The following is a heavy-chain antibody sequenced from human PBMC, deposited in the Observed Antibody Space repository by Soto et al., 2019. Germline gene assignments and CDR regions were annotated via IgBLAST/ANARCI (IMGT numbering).Heavy chain of an antibody. Sequence: GGSLRLSCAASGFTFSSYDMHWVRQATGKGLEWVSAIGTAGDTYYPGSVKGRFTISRENAKNSLYLQMNSLRAEDTAVYYCARAAVEYSYGQKNQNNYYYYGMDVWGQGTTVTVSS. J-gene: IGHJ6*02. D-gene: IGHD5-18*01. CDR3: ARAAVEYSYGQKNQNNYYYYGMDV. CDR1: GFTFSSYD. CDR2: IGTAGDT. V-gene: IGHV3-13*01.